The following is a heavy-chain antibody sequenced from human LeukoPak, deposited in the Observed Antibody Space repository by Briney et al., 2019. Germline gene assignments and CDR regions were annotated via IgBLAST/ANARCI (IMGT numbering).Heavy chain of an antibody. D-gene: IGHD1-26*01. J-gene: IGHJ4*02. CDR2: ISPNTGGT. Sequence: ASVKVSCKASGYTFTSYYMHWVRQAPGQGLEWMGWISPNTGGTNYAQNFQGRVTMTRDTSISTAYMELSSLRSDDTAVYYCARVDSGTYTSVDYWGQGTLVTVSS. CDR1: GYTFTSYY. V-gene: IGHV1-2*02. CDR3: ARVDSGTYTSVDY.